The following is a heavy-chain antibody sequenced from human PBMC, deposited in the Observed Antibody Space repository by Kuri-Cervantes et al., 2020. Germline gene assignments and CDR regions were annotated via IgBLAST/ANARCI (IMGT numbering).Heavy chain of an antibody. D-gene: IGHD5-12*01. V-gene: IGHV1-46*01. CDR1: GYTFTSYY. J-gene: IGHJ4*02. CDR2: INPSGGST. Sequence: ASVKVSCKASGYTFTSYYMHWVRQAPGQGLEWMGIINPSGGSTSYAQKFQGRVTITADESTSTAYMELSSLRSEDTAVYYCARGGDFVDILATMGIFDYWGQGTLVTVSS. CDR3: ARGGDFVDILATMGIFDY.